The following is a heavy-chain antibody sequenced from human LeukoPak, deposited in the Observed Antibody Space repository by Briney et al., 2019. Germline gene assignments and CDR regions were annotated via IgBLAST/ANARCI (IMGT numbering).Heavy chain of an antibody. CDR3: ATDSNDDNYYYYMDV. D-gene: IGHD1-1*01. Sequence: ASVKVSCKASGYTFTSYGISWVRQAPGQGLEWMGWISAYNGNTNYAQKLQGRVTMTTDTSTSTAYMELRSLRSEDTAVYYCATDSNDDNYYYYMDVWGKGTTVTVSS. J-gene: IGHJ6*03. V-gene: IGHV1-18*01. CDR1: GYTFTSYG. CDR2: ISAYNGNT.